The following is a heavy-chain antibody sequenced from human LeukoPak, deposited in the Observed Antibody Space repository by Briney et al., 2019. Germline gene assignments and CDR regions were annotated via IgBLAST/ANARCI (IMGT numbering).Heavy chain of an antibody. J-gene: IGHJ6*02. CDR2: ISYDGSNK. Sequence: GRSLRLSCAASGFTFSSYAMHWVRQAPGKGLEWVAVISYDGSNKYYADSVKGRFTISRDNSKNTLYLQMNSLRAEDTAVYYCARDLYYYDSSGYDLPSYYGMDVWGQGTTVTVSS. CDR1: GFTFSSYA. V-gene: IGHV3-30*04. D-gene: IGHD3-22*01. CDR3: ARDLYYYDSSGYDLPSYYGMDV.